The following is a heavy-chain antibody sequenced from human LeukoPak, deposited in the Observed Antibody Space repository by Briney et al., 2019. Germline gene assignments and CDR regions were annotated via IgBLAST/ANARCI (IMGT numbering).Heavy chain of an antibody. CDR2: ISAYNGNT. D-gene: IGHD2-2*01. Sequence: ASVKVSCKASGCTFTSYGISWVRQAPGQGLEWMGWISAYNGNTNYAQKLQGRVTMTTDTSTSTAYMELRSLRSDDTAVYYCARLGYCSSTSCYGWFDPWGQGTLVTVSS. CDR1: GCTFTSYG. V-gene: IGHV1-18*01. J-gene: IGHJ5*02. CDR3: ARLGYCSSTSCYGWFDP.